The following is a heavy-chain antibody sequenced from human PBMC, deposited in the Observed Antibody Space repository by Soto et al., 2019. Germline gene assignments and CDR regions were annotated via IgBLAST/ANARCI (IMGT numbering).Heavy chain of an antibody. CDR3: AREPSRYCGGDCYYNWCDP. Sequence: SETLSLTCTVSGGSVSSGSYYWSWIRQPPGKGLEWIGYTYYSGSTNYNPSLKSRVTISVDTSKNQFSLKLSSVTAADTAVYYCAREPSRYCGGDCYYNWCDPWGQGTMGTVSA. CDR1: GGSVSSGSYY. D-gene: IGHD2-21*02. J-gene: IGHJ5*02. V-gene: IGHV4-61*01. CDR2: TYYSGST.